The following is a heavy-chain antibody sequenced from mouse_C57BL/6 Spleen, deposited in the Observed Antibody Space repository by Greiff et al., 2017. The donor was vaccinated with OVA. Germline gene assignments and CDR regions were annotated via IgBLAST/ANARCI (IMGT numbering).Heavy chain of an antibody. CDR2: IYPGDGDT. CDR1: GYAFSSYW. CDR3: ARDDGYYEGFDY. Sequence: QVQLQQSGAELVKPGASVKISCKASGYAFSSYWMNWVKQRPGKGLEWIGQIYPGDGDTNYNGKFKGKATLTADKSSSTAYMQLSSLTSEDAAVYFCARDDGYYEGFDYWGQGTTLTVSS. D-gene: IGHD2-3*01. J-gene: IGHJ2*01. V-gene: IGHV1-80*01.